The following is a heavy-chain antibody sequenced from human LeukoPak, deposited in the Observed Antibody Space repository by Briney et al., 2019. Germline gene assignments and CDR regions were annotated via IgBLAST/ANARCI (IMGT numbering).Heavy chain of an antibody. J-gene: IGHJ4*02. D-gene: IGHD1-26*01. Sequence: GGSLRLSCAASGFTFSNYAMSWVRQAPAQGLEWVSAISGSGASTYYADSVKGRFTISRDNAKNTLYLQMNSLSAEDTAVYYCAKLVGATTGIDYWGQGTLVTVSS. V-gene: IGHV3-23*01. CDR3: AKLVGATTGIDY. CDR2: ISGSGAST. CDR1: GFTFSNYA.